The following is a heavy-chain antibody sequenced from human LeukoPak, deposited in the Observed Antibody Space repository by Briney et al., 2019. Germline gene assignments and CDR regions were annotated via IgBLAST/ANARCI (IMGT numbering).Heavy chain of an antibody. J-gene: IGHJ3*01. D-gene: IGHD5-12*01. CDR3: AKLSVEATKYAAFDF. V-gene: IGHV3-23*01. Sequence: GSLRLSCSAAGFNFETYSMAWVRQTPGSGPEWVSTVSSSGSTTYYADSVKGRFTVSRDNSKNTLFLQMSNLRAEDTAIYFCAKLSVEATKYAAFDFWGQGTMATVSS. CDR2: VSSSGSTT. CDR1: GFNFETYS.